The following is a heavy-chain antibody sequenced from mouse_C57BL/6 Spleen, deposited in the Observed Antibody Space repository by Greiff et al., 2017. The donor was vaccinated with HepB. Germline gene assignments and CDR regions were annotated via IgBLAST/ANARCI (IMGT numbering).Heavy chain of an antibody. CDR3: ARRGLYDGYLWYFDV. J-gene: IGHJ1*03. D-gene: IGHD2-3*01. V-gene: IGHV1-78*01. Sequence: VQGVESDAELVKPGASVKISCKVSGYTFTDHTIHWMKQRPEQGLEWIGYIYPRDGSTKYNEKFKGKATLTADKSSSTAYMQLNSLKSEDSAVYFCARRGLYDGYLWYFDVWGTGTTVTVSS. CDR2: IYPRDGST. CDR1: GYTFTDHT.